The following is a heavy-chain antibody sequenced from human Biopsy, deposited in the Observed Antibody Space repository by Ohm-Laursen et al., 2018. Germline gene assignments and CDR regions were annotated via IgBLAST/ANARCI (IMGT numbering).Heavy chain of an antibody. Sequence: GSLRLSCSASGISFSRSAMNWVRQAPGKGLEWVSGITASGGTTYYADSVKGRFTISRDNSKNMMYLQMNSLRADDTALYYCRAVAGEAFDLWGQGTMVTVSS. CDR2: ITASGGTT. J-gene: IGHJ3*01. CDR3: RAVAGEAFDL. CDR1: GISFSRSA. V-gene: IGHV3-23*01. D-gene: IGHD6-19*01.